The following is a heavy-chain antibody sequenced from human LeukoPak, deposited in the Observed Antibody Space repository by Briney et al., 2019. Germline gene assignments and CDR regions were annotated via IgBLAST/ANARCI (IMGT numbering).Heavy chain of an antibody. CDR1: GFTFSSYS. V-gene: IGHV3-48*04. J-gene: IGHJ3*02. CDR3: ARGLEDAFDI. CDR2: ISSSSSTI. Sequence: GSLRLSCAASGFTFSSYSMNWVRQAPGKGLEWVSYISSSSSTIYYADSVKGRFTISRDNAKNSLYLQMNSLRAEDTAVYYCARGLEDAFDIWGQGTMVTVSS.